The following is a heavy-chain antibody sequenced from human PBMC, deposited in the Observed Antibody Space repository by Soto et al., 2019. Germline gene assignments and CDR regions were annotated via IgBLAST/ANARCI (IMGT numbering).Heavy chain of an antibody. CDR3: ASYSSGWYAVRH. V-gene: IGHV4-61*01. Sequence: QVQLQESGPGLVKPSETLSLTCTVSGGSVSSGNYYWSWIRQPPGKGLEWIGYIYYSGSTNYNPSLKSRVTISVDTSKTQFALKPSSVTAADTAGVYCASYSSGWYAVRHWGQATLVTVSS. CDR2: IYYSGST. J-gene: IGHJ4*02. D-gene: IGHD6-19*01. CDR1: GGSVSSGNYY.